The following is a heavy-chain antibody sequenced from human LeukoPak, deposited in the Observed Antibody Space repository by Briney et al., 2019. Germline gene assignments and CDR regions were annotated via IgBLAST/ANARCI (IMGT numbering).Heavy chain of an antibody. Sequence: SETLSLTCTVSGGSISTYYWNWIRQPPGKGLEWIGCIYYSEATNYNPSLKSRVTISVDTSKNQFSLKLSSVTAADTAVYYCARGAYIAAAQYGFWGQGTLVTVSS. CDR1: GGSISTYY. CDR2: IYYSEAT. J-gene: IGHJ4*02. V-gene: IGHV4-59*01. D-gene: IGHD6-13*01. CDR3: ARGAYIAAAQYGF.